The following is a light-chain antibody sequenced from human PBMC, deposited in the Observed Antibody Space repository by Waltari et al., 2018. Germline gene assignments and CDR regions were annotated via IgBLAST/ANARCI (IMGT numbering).Light chain of an antibody. CDR2: DTS. Sequence: QAVVTQEPSLTVSPGGTVTLTCASSAGAVPSGLYPYWFQQKPGQAPRTLIYDTSNKHSWTPARFSGSLLGGKAALTLSGAQPEDEAEYYCLISYSGVGVFGGGTKLTVL. V-gene: IGLV7-46*01. CDR1: AGAVPSGLY. CDR3: LISYSGVGV. J-gene: IGLJ3*02.